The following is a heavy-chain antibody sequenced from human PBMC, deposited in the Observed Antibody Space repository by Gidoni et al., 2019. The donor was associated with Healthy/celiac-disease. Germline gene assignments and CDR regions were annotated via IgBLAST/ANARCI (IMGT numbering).Heavy chain of an antibody. V-gene: IGHV3-7*01. CDR3: ARAIGGSYFVYFDY. D-gene: IGHD1-26*01. Sequence: EVQLVESGGGLVQPGGSLRPSCAASGFTFSSYWMSWVRQAPGKGLEWVANRKQDGSEKYYVDSVKGRFTISRDNAKNSLYLQMNSLRAEDTAVYYCARAIGGSYFVYFDYWGQGTLVTVSS. CDR1: GFTFSSYW. CDR2: RKQDGSEK. J-gene: IGHJ4*02.